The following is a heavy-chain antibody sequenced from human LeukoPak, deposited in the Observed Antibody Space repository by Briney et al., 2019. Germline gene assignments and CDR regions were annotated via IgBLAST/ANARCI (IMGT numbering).Heavy chain of an antibody. CDR1: GGSISSGSYF. V-gene: IGHV4-61*01. J-gene: IGHJ4*02. D-gene: IGHD4/OR15-4a*01. CDR3: ARRAGAYSHPYDY. Sequence: SETLSLTCAVSGGSISSGSYFWSWIRQPPGKGLECIGYIYYSGSTNYNPSLKSRVTISVDTSKNQFSLKLSSVTAADTAVYYCARRAGAYSHPYDYWGQGTLVTVSS. CDR2: IYYSGST.